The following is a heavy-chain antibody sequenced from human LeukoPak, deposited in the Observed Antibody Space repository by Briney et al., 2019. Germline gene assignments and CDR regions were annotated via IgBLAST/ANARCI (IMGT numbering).Heavy chain of an antibody. CDR1: GGSLCGFY. D-gene: IGHD2-2*01. Sequence: SETLSLTRAVYGGSLCGFYWRWIRQPPGQGLQWIGEINHSGSTNYNPFLKSRVTISVDTSKNQFSLSLSSVTAADTAVYYCARGKVPYEYWGQGTLVTVSS. CDR2: INHSGST. J-gene: IGHJ4*02. CDR3: ARGKVPYEY. V-gene: IGHV4-34*01.